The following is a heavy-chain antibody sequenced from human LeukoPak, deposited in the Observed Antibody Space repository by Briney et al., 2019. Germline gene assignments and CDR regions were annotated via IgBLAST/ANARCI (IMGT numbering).Heavy chain of an antibody. CDR1: GYTFTSYG. CDR3: AIYQLDIVATIGTGGGSDYYGMDV. V-gene: IGHV1-18*01. Sequence: AASVKVSCKASGYTFTSYGISWVRQAPGQGLEWMGWISAYNGNTNYAQKLQGRVTMTTDTSTSTAYMELRSLRSDDTAVYYCAIYQLDIVATIGTGGGSDYYGMDVWGQGTTVTVSS. J-gene: IGHJ6*02. D-gene: IGHD5-12*01. CDR2: ISAYNGNT.